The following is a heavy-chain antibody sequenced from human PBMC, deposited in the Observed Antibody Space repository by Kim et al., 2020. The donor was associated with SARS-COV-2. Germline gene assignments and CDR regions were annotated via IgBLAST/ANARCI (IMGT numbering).Heavy chain of an antibody. CDR2: ISWNSGSI. J-gene: IGHJ3*02. V-gene: IGHV3-9*01. CDR1: GFTFDDYA. CDR3: AKVALWFGEFNDAFDI. Sequence: GGSLRLSCAASGFTFDDYAMHWVRQAPGKGLEWVSGISWNSGSIGYADSVKGRFTISRDNAKNSLYLQMNSLRAEDTALYYCAKVALWFGEFNDAFDIWGQGNMVTGS. D-gene: IGHD3-10*01.